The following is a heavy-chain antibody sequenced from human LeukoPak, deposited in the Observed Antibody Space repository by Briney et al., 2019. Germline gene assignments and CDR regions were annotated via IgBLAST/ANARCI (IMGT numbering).Heavy chain of an antibody. J-gene: IGHJ5*02. CDR3: ARAGIAADHIRSYNWFDP. V-gene: IGHV4-4*07. Sequence: SETLSLTCTVSGGSTSSYYWSWIRQPAGKGLEWIGRIYTSGSTNYNPSLKSRVTMSVDTSKNQFSLKLSSVTAADTAVYYCARAGIAADHIRSYNWFDPWGQGTLVTVSS. CDR2: IYTSGST. D-gene: IGHD6-13*01. CDR1: GGSTSSYY.